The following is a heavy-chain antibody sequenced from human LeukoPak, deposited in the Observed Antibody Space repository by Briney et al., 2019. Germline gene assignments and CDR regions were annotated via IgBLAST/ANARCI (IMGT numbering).Heavy chain of an antibody. CDR3: AMGAGWLIDY. V-gene: IGHV4-59*02. Sequence: KPSETLSLTCTVSGGSVSGYFWSWVRQPPGKGLEFIGCIHHTGDAAYNPSLKSRVTISVDASKNQFSLKLNSVTPADTAVYYCAMGAGWLIDYWGQGSLVTVSS. J-gene: IGHJ4*02. D-gene: IGHD2-15*01. CDR2: IHHTGDA. CDR1: GGSVSGYF.